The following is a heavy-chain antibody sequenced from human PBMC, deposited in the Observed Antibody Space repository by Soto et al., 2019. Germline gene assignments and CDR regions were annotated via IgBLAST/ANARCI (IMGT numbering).Heavy chain of an antibody. CDR3: AIIGSYSSSWPFDY. CDR1: GYTFTSYA. V-gene: IGHV1-69*04. J-gene: IGHJ4*02. D-gene: IGHD6-13*01. CDR2: INAIIGNA. Sequence: ASVKVSCKASGYTFTSYAMNWVRQAPGQGLEWMGRINAIIGNANYAQKFQGRVTITADKSTSTAYMELSSLRSEDTAVYYCAIIGSYSSSWPFDYWGQGTLVTVSS.